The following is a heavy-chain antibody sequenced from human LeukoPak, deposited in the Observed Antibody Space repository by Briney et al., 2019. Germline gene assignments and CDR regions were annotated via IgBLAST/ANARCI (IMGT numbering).Heavy chain of an antibody. CDR1: GFTPSSYT. V-gene: IGHV3-23*01. CDR3: AKNSGIGGGAFDI. Sequence: GGSLRLSWAGSGFTPSSYTMNWVRQAPGKGLEWVTSISGRGDYMYYADSVKGRFTISRDNSKDTLYLQMNSLRAEDTAVYYCAKNSGIGGGAFDIWGQGTMVTVSS. J-gene: IGHJ3*02. CDR2: ISGRGDYM. D-gene: IGHD1-26*01.